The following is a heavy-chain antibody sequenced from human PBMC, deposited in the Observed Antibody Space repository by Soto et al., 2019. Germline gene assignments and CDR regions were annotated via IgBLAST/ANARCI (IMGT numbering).Heavy chain of an antibody. D-gene: IGHD5-12*01. CDR2: ISSNGSST. CDR3: ARVAVATKLSAFDI. V-gene: IGHV3-64*01. Sequence: GGSLRLSCAASGFTFSSYSMNWVRQDPGKGLEYVSSISSNGSSTYYANSVKGRFTISRDNSKNTLYLQMGSLRAEDMAVYYCARVAVATKLSAFDIWGQGTMVTVSS. J-gene: IGHJ3*02. CDR1: GFTFSSYS.